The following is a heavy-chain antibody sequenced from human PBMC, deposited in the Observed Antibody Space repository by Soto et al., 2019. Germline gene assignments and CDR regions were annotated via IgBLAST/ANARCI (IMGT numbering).Heavy chain of an antibody. J-gene: IGHJ3*02. D-gene: IGHD2-21*02. CDR3: ARDRAYCGGDCYSLDAFDI. CDR1: GFTFSSYS. CDR2: ISSSSSTI. V-gene: IGHV3-48*02. Sequence: GGSLRLSCAASGFTFSSYSMNWVRQAPGKGLEWVSYISSSSSTIYYADSVKGRFTISRDNAKNSLYLQMNSLRDEDTAVYYCARDRAYCGGDCYSLDAFDIWGQGTMVTVSS.